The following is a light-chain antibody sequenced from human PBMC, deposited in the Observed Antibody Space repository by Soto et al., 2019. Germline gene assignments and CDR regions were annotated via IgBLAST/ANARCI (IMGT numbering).Light chain of an antibody. CDR3: SSYTTTSTLL. V-gene: IGLV2-14*01. J-gene: IGLJ3*02. Sequence: QSALTQPASVSGSLGQSITISCTGSNRDIGAYNLVSWYQQYPDTAPKLIIYEVRNRPSGVSYRFTGSRSGNTASLTISALQADDESTFYCSSYTTTSTLLFGGGTKPPS. CDR2: EVR. CDR1: NRDIGAYNL.